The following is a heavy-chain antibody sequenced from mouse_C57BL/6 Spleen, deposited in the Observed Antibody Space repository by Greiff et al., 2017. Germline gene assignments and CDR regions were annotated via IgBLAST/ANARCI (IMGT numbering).Heavy chain of an antibody. V-gene: IGHV1-81*01. Sequence: QVQLQQSGAELARPGASVKLSCKASGYTFTSYGISWVKQRTGQGLEWIGEIYPRSGNTYYNEKFKGKATLTADKSSSTAYMELRSLTSEDSAVYFCARGEDSSGYFDYWGQGTTLTVSS. J-gene: IGHJ2*01. D-gene: IGHD3-2*02. CDR2: IYPRSGNT. CDR1: GYTFTSYG. CDR3: ARGEDSSGYFDY.